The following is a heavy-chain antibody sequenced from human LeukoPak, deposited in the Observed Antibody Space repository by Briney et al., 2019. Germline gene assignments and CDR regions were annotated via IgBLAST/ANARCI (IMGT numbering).Heavy chain of an antibody. Sequence: TSETLSLTCAVYGGSFSGYYWSWIRQPPGKGLEWVGEINHSGSTNYNPSLKSRVTISVDTSKNQFSLKLNSVTAADTAVYYCARKSFCSGGSCYSSSPYYYMDVWGKGTTVTISS. CDR2: INHSGST. D-gene: IGHD2-15*01. J-gene: IGHJ6*03. V-gene: IGHV4-34*01. CDR1: GGSFSGYY. CDR3: ARKSFCSGGSCYSSSPYYYMDV.